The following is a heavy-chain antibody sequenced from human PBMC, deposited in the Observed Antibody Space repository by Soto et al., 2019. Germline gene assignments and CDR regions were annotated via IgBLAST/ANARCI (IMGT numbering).Heavy chain of an antibody. CDR3: ARDTALPESLRDDFFYYGMDV. J-gene: IGHJ6*02. D-gene: IGHD2-2*01. V-gene: IGHV1-18*04. Sequence: QVHLVQSRAEVKKPGASVKVSCKASGYTFSSYGISWVRQAPGQGLEWMGWISSFNTNYAQKFQARVSMTKDPSSSTAYMELRSLRSDDTAVYFCARDTALPESLRDDFFYYGMDVWGQGTTVTVSS. CDR1: GYTFSSYG. CDR2: ISSFNT.